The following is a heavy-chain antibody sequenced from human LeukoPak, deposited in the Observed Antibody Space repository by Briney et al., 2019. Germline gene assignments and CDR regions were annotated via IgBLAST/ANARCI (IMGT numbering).Heavy chain of an antibody. D-gene: IGHD3-22*01. J-gene: IGHJ4*02. Sequence: PGGSLRLSCSASGFTFSSYTMHWVRQAPGKGLEYVSTISRNGDSTYYADSVKGRFTISRDNSKNTLYLQMSSLRAEDTAVYFCVKDRAYDSSGYYSFDYWGQGTLVTVSS. CDR1: GFTFSSYT. CDR3: VKDRAYDSSGYYSFDY. V-gene: IGHV3-64D*06. CDR2: ISRNGDST.